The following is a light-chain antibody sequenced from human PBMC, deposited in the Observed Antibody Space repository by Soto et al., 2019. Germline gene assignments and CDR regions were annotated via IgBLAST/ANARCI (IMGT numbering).Light chain of an antibody. J-gene: IGKJ1*01. CDR2: KAS. CDR1: QSISSW. Sequence: DIQMTQSPSTLSASGGDRVTITCRASQSISSWLAWYQQKPGKAPKLLIYKASSLESGVPSRFSGSGSGTEFTLTISSLQPDDFATYYCQQYNSYSPVTFGQGTKVEIK. CDR3: QQYNSYSPVT. V-gene: IGKV1-5*03.